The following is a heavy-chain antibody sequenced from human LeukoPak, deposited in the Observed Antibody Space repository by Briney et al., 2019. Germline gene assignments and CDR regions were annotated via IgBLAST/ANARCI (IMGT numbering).Heavy chain of an antibody. Sequence: GGSLRLSCAASGFTFSSYEMNWVRQAPGKGLEWVSYISSSGSTIYYADSVKGRFTISRDNAKNSLYLQMNSLRAEDTAVYYCARANDFWSGYYIELGFDYWGQGTLVTVSS. CDR2: ISSSGSTI. V-gene: IGHV3-48*03. J-gene: IGHJ4*02. CDR1: GFTFSSYE. D-gene: IGHD3-3*01. CDR3: ARANDFWSGYYIELGFDY.